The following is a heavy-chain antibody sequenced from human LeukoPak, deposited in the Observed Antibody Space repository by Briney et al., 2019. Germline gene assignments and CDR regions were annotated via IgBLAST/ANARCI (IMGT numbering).Heavy chain of an antibody. CDR2: IYGGGTT. V-gene: IGHV3-66*01. CDR1: AFTVSNNY. CDR3: ARLVVGNYFDY. D-gene: IGHD6-13*01. J-gene: IGHJ4*02. Sequence: PGGSLRLSCAASAFTVSNNYMNWVRQAPGKGLEWVSVIYGGGTTYYADSVKGRFTISRDNSKNTLYLQMNSLRAEDTAVYYCARLVVGNYFDYWGQGTLVTVSS.